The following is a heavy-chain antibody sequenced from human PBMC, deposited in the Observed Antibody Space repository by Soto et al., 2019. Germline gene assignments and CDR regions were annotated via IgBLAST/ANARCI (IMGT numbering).Heavy chain of an antibody. D-gene: IGHD2-21*02. V-gene: IGHV1-3*01. Sequence: ASVKVSCQASGYTFASYAMHWVRQAPGQRLEWMGWINAGNGNTKYSQKFQGRVTITRDTSASTAYMELSSLRSEDTAVYYCARSIVVVTALDYWGQGTLVTVSS. CDR3: ARSIVVVTALDY. J-gene: IGHJ4*02. CDR1: GYTFASYA. CDR2: INAGNGNT.